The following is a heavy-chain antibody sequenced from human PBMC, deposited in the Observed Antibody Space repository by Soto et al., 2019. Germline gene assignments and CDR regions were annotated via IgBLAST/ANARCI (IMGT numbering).Heavy chain of an antibody. CDR1: GFTFSNYG. CDR2: ISYDGSHK. CDR3: AKDGAPRYCSRSSCHPAGAY. Sequence: QVQLVESGGGVVQPGRSLRLSCAGSGFTFSNYGLHWVRQAPGKGLEWVAVISYDGSHKYYADSVKGRFTISRDNSNNMLYLQMDSLRAEDTAVYYCAKDGAPRYCSRSSCHPAGAYCGPGTLVTVSS. J-gene: IGHJ4*02. V-gene: IGHV3-30*18. D-gene: IGHD2-15*01.